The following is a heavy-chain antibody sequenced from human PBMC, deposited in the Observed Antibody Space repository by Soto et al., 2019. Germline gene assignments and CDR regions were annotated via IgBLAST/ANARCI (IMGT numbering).Heavy chain of an antibody. CDR2: IYYSGST. D-gene: IGHD6-13*01. V-gene: IGHV4-30-4*01. J-gene: IGHJ5*02. Sequence: SETLSLTCTVSGGSISSGDYYWSWIRQPPGKGLEWIGYIYYSGSTYYNPSLKSRVTISVDTSKNQFSLKLSSVTAADTAVYYCARDSFGYSSSWTNWFDPWGQGTLVTVSS. CDR1: GGSISSGDYY. CDR3: ARDSFGYSSSWTNWFDP.